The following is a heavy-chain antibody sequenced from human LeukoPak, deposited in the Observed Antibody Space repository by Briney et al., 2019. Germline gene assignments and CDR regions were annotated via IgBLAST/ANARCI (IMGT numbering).Heavy chain of an antibody. J-gene: IGHJ4*02. Sequence: ASVKDSCKASGYTFTSYGISWVRQAPGQGLEWMGWISAYNGNTNYAQKLQGRVTMTTDTSTSTAYMELRSLRSDDTAVYYCARGAAAGTFGYYFDYWGQGTPVTVSS. CDR1: GYTFTSYG. V-gene: IGHV1-18*01. CDR2: ISAYNGNT. CDR3: ARGAAAGTFGYYFDY. D-gene: IGHD6-13*01.